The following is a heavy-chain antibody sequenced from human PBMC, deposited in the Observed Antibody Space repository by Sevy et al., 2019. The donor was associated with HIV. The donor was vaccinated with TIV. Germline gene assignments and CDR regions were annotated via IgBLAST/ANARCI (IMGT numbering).Heavy chain of an antibody. CDR1: GFTFSSYA. CDR2: ISYDGSNK. J-gene: IGHJ4*02. V-gene: IGHV3-30-3*01. CDR3: ARNPEYDSSGYQHPFDY. Sequence: GGSLRLSCAASGFTFSSYAMHWVRQAPGKGLEWVAVISYDGSNKYYADSVKGRFTISRDNSKNTLYLQMNSLRAEDTVVYYCARNPEYDSSGYQHPFDYWGQGTLVTVSS. D-gene: IGHD3-22*01.